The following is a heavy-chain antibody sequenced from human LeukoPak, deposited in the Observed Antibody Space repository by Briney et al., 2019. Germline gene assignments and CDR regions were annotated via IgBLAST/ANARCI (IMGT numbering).Heavy chain of an antibody. J-gene: IGHJ4*02. V-gene: IGHV4-4*07. Sequence: SETLTLTCTVSGGSISSYSWSWIRQPAGKGLEWIGRIYTSGSTKYNPSLTSRVTMSVDTSKNQFSLKLRSVTAADTAVYYCARAVHCSGGSCYFDYWGQGTLVTVSS. CDR3: ARAVHCSGGSCYFDY. CDR2: IYTSGST. D-gene: IGHD2-15*01. CDR1: GGSISSYS.